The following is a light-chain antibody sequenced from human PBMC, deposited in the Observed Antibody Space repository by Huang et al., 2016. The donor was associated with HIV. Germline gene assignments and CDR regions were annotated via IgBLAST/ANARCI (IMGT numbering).Light chain of an antibody. CDR3: QQYFSTPT. V-gene: IGKV4-1*01. CDR1: QSVLYKSDKRNY. CDR2: WAS. J-gene: IGKJ2*01. Sequence: IVMTQSPESLSVSLGERATINCKSSQSVLYKSDKRNYVAWYQEKPGQSPKVLIYWASTRQSGVADRFRGGWSGTNFTLTIDSFQAEDVALYYCQQYFSTPTFGLGTKLEI.